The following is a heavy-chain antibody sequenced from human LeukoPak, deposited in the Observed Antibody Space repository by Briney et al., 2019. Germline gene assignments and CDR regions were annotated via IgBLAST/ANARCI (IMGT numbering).Heavy chain of an antibody. D-gene: IGHD3-9*01. CDR2: ISSSGSTI. V-gene: IGHV3-48*03. Sequence: GGSLRLSCAASGFTFSSYEMNWFGQAPGKVLEWVSYISSSGSTIYYADSVKGRFTISRDNAKNSLYLQMNSLRAEDTAVYYCAREDSGYAPFDYWGQGTLVTVSS. J-gene: IGHJ4*02. CDR3: AREDSGYAPFDY. CDR1: GFTFSSYE.